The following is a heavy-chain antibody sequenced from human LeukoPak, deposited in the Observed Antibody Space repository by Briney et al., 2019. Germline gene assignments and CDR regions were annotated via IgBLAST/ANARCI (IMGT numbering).Heavy chain of an antibody. CDR1: GYTFTSYG. CDR3: ARVVPATMVRGIPPDY. Sequence: GASVKVSCKASGYTFTSYGISWVRQAPGQGLEWMGWISAYNGNTNYAQKLQGRVTMTTDTSTSTAYMELRSLRSDDTAVYYCARVVPATMVRGIPPDYWGQGTLVTVSS. V-gene: IGHV1-18*01. CDR2: ISAYNGNT. J-gene: IGHJ4*02. D-gene: IGHD3-10*01.